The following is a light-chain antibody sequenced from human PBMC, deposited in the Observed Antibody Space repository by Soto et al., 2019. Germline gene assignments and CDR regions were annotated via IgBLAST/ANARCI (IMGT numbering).Light chain of an antibody. V-gene: IGKV3-20*01. CDR3: QQYASAPLFA. J-gene: IGKJ3*01. CDR1: QSVSSSY. CDR2: GAS. Sequence: NVLAHSPRRLTLSTGERATLSCRASQSVSSSYLAWYQQKPGQAPRLLIYGASSRATGIPDRFSGSGSGTDFILTISRLEPEDFAVYFCQQYASAPLFAFGPGTQVDIK.